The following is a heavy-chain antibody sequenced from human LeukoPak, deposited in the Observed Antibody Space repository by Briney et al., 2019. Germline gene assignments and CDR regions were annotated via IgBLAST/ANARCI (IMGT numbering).Heavy chain of an antibody. V-gene: IGHV3-23*01. CDR3: AKARVQDYYYGSGSVSYFDY. CDR1: GFTFSSYG. CDR2: ISGSGGST. Sequence: GGSLRLSCAASGFTFSSYGMSWVRQAPGKGLEWVSAISGSGGSTYYADSVKGRFTISRDNSKNTLYLQMNSLRAEDTAGYYCAKARVQDYYYGSGSVSYFDYWGQGTLVTVSS. J-gene: IGHJ4*02. D-gene: IGHD3-10*01.